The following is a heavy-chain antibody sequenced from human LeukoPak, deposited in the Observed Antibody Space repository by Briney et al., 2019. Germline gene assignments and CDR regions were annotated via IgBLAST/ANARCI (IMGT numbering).Heavy chain of an antibody. J-gene: IGHJ4*02. Sequence: ASVKVSCKASGYTFTGYYMRWVRQAPGQGLEWMGWINPNSGGTNYAQKFQGRVTMTRDTSISTAYMELSRLTSDDTAVYYCARADYGHYFDYWGQGTLVTVSS. CDR1: GYTFTGYY. CDR2: INPNSGGT. D-gene: IGHD4-17*01. V-gene: IGHV1-2*02. CDR3: ARADYGHYFDY.